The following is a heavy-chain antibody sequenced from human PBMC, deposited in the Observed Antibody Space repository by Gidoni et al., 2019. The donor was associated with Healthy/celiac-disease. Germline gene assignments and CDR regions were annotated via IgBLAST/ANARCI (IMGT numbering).Heavy chain of an antibody. CDR3: ARDGGLGDYSNYSPPNYYYYYMDV. Sequence: QVQLVESGGGVVQPGRSLRLSCASSGFTFSSYGMHWVLQAPGKGLEWVAVIWYDGSNKYYADSVKGRFTISRDNSKNTLYLQMNSLRAEDTAVYYCARDGGLGDYSNYSPPNYYYYYMDVWGKGTTVTVSS. J-gene: IGHJ6*03. D-gene: IGHD4-4*01. CDR1: GFTFSSYG. V-gene: IGHV3-33*01. CDR2: IWYDGSNK.